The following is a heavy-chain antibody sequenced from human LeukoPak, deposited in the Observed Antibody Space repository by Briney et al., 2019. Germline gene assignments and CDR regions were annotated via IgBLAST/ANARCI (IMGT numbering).Heavy chain of an antibody. Sequence: PGGSLRLSCAASGFTFSSYSMNWVRRAPGKGLEWVSSISSSSSYIYYADSVKGRFTISRDNAKNSLYLQMNSLRAEDTAVYYCARDLSLPGMIDCWGQGTLVTVSS. CDR3: ARDLSLPGMIDC. CDR2: ISSSSSYI. V-gene: IGHV3-21*01. CDR1: GFTFSSYS. J-gene: IGHJ4*02. D-gene: IGHD5/OR15-5a*01.